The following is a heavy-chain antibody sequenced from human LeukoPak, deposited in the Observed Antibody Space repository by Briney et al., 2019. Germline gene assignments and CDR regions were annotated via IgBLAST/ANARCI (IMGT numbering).Heavy chain of an antibody. CDR1: GGSIGTDY. CDR3: ARHGTGSWYRGYLDY. J-gene: IGHJ4*02. D-gene: IGHD6-13*01. CDR2: ISYSGST. Sequence: SETLSLTCTVSGGSIGTDYWSWVRQPPGKGQEWIGYISYSGSTDYNPSLKSRVTISVDTSKNQFSLKLTSVTAADTAVYYCARHGTGSWYRGYLDYWGQGTLVTDSS. V-gene: IGHV4-59*08.